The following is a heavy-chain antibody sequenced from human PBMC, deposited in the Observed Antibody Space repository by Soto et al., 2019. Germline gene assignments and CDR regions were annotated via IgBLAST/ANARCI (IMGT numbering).Heavy chain of an antibody. D-gene: IGHD2-2*01. CDR3: ARLYCSSSTCDSWFDP. CDR1: GYAFTTFW. CDR2: IDPRDSYT. Sequence: GESLKISCTGFGYAFTTFWISWVRQMPGRGLEWMGRIDPRDSYTNYSPSFQGHVTISVDKSISTAYLQWGSLKASDTAMYYCARLYCSSSTCDSWFDPWGQGTLVTVSS. V-gene: IGHV5-10-1*01. J-gene: IGHJ5*02.